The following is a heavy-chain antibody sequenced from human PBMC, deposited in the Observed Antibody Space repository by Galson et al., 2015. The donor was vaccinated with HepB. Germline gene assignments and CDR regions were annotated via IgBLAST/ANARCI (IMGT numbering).Heavy chain of an antibody. CDR1: GGSFSGYY. CDR2: INHSGST. J-gene: IGHJ6*03. Sequence: SETLSLTCAVYGGSFSGYYWSWIRQPPGKGLEWIGEINHSGSTNYNPSLKSRVTISVDTSKNQFSLKLSSVTAADTAVYYCARASGSSWFYRTYYYMDVWGKGTTVTVSS. D-gene: IGHD6-13*01. V-gene: IGHV4-34*01. CDR3: ARASGSSWFYRTYYYMDV.